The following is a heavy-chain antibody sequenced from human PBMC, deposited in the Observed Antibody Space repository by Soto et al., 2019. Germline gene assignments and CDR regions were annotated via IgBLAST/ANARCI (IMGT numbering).Heavy chain of an antibody. CDR3: AKDYRYCSSTSCYVPPWFAP. D-gene: IGHD2-2*01. CDR1: GFTFSSYG. CDR2: ISYDGSNK. V-gene: IGHV3-30*18. J-gene: IGHJ5*02. Sequence: LRLSCAASGFTFSSYGMHWVRQAPGKGLEWVAVISYDGSNKYYADSVKGRFTISRDNSKNTLYLQMNSLRAEDTAVYYCAKDYRYCSSTSCYVPPWFAPWGQGTLVTVAS.